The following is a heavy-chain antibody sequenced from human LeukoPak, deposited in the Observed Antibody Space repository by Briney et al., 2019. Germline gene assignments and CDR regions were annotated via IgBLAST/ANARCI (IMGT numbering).Heavy chain of an antibody. CDR1: GFTFSSYG. J-gene: IGHJ3*02. CDR2: IWYDGSNK. CDR3: ARDIQEGYAFDI. Sequence: GGSLRLSCAASGFTFSSYGMHWVRQAPGKGLEWVAVIWYDGSNKYYADSVKGRFTISRDNSKNTLYLQMNSLRAEDTAVYYCARDIQEGYAFDIWGQGTMVTVSS. V-gene: IGHV3-33*01. D-gene: IGHD5-18*01.